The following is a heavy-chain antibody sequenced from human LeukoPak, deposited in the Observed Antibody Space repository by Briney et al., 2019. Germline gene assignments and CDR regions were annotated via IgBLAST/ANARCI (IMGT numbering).Heavy chain of an antibody. CDR1: GGSISGGRYY. CDR2: IYTSGST. V-gene: IGHV4-61*02. CDR3: ARARRYYDRDAFDI. Sequence: PSETLSLTCTVSGGSISGGRYYWSWIRQPAGQGLEWIGRIYTSGSTNYNPSLKSRVTISVDTSKNQFSLKLSSVTAADTAVYYCARARRYYDRDAFDIWGQGTLVTVSS. D-gene: IGHD3-22*01. J-gene: IGHJ3*02.